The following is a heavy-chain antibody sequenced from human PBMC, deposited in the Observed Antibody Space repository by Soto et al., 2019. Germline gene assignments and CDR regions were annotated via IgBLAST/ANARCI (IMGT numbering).Heavy chain of an antibody. CDR2: IFHSGIT. J-gene: IGHJ5*01. CDR1: GDSLSNHY. Sequence: LALTCTISGDSLSNHYWTWIRQSPGKGLEWIGYIFHSGITDYNPSVKSRVTISIDKSRNLFSLNLTSVTAADTAVYYCARDRYFYDSRGYYRTLDSWGQGTLVTVSS. D-gene: IGHD3-22*01. V-gene: IGHV4-59*11. CDR3: ARDRYFYDSRGYYRTLDS.